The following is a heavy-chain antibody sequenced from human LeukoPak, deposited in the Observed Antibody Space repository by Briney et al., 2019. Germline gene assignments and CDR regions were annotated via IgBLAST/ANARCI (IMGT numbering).Heavy chain of an antibody. J-gene: IGHJ4*02. CDR2: IKSDGSEK. V-gene: IGHV3-7*03. Sequence: GGSLRLSCAASGLTFRDYWMNWVRQTPGKGLEWVAVIKSDGSEKYYVDSVKGRFTISRDNAKNSLYLQLNSLKTEDTAVYYCTTVNLGWLRFGGDYWGQGTLVTVSS. CDR3: TTVNLGWLRFGGDY. D-gene: IGHD5-12*01. CDR1: GLTFRDYW.